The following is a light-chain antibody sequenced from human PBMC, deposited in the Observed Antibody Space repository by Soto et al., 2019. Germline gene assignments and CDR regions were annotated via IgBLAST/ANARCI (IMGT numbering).Light chain of an antibody. V-gene: IGKV1-5*01. J-gene: IGKJ1*01. CDR2: DAS. CDR3: RQYNSYSGT. CDR1: QSISSW. Sequence: DIQMTQSPSTLSASVGDRVTITCRASQSISSWLAWYQQKPGKAPNLLIYDASSLESGVPSRFSGSGSGTEFTLTISSLQPDDFATYYCRQYNSYSGTFGQGTKVDIK.